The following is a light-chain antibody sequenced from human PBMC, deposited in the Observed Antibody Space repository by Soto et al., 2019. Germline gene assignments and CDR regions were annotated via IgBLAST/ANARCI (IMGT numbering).Light chain of an antibody. CDR2: DAS. J-gene: IGKJ1*01. Sequence: EIVLTQSPGTLSLSPGERATLSCRASQSVSSSYLAWYQQKPGQAPRLLISDASSRATGIPDRFRGSGSGTDFTLTISRVEPGDVAVYYCQPYGTSPRAFGQWTKVEIK. CDR1: QSVSSSY. CDR3: QPYGTSPRA. V-gene: IGKV3-20*01.